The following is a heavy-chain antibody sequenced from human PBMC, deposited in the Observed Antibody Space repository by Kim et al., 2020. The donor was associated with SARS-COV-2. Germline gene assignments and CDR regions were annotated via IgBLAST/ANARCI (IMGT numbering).Heavy chain of an antibody. Sequence: GGSLRLFCAASGFTFSTFDMHWVRQAPGKGLEWVAVISYDGSNKYYADSVKGRFTISRDNSRKTLYLQMNSLRTEDTAVYYCVTLKDSSGYPDYFDYWV. J-gene: IGHJ4*01. D-gene: IGHD3-22*01. CDR3: VTLKDSSGYPDYFDY. CDR2: ISYDGSNK. V-gene: IGHV3-30*04. CDR1: GFTFSTFD.